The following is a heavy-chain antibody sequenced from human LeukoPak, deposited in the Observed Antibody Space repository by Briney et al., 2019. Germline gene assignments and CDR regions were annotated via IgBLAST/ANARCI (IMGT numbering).Heavy chain of an antibody. CDR3: ARGDSSGYYYD. D-gene: IGHD3-22*01. J-gene: IGHJ4*02. Sequence: ASVKVSCKASGYTFTTYHMHWVRPAPGQGLEWMGIINPSGGSTSYAQKFQGRVTMTRDTSTSTVYMELSSLRSEDTAVYYCARGDSSGYYYDWGQGTLVTVSS. CDR2: INPSGGST. V-gene: IGHV1-46*01. CDR1: GYTFTTYH.